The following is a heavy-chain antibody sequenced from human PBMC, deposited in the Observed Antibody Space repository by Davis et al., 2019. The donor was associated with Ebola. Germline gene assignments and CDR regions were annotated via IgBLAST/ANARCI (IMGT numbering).Heavy chain of an antibody. CDR3: ARSLGGDYYFDY. D-gene: IGHD1-26*01. J-gene: IGHJ4*02. V-gene: IGHV3-13*05. Sequence: GGSLRLSCAASGFTFSSYDMHWVRQATGKGLEWVSAIGTAGDPYYPGSVKGRFTISRENAKNSLYLQMNNLRAGDTAVYYCARSLGGDYYFDYWGQGTLVTVSS. CDR2: IGTAGDP. CDR1: GFTFSSYD.